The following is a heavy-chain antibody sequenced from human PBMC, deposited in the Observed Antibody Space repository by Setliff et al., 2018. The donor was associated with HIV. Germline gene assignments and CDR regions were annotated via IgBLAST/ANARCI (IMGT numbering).Heavy chain of an antibody. J-gene: IGHJ6*03. V-gene: IGHV4-39*07. CDR2: IPYSGST. D-gene: IGHD2-21*01. Sequence: SETLSLTCTVSGGSISSSSYYWGWIRQPPGKGLEWIVSIPYSGSTYYNPSLKSRVSLSVDTSKNQFSLNLSSVTAADTAVYYCARYCGGDCYPSAYYMDVWGKGTTVTVSS. CDR1: GGSISSSSYY. CDR3: ARYCGGDCYPSAYYMDV.